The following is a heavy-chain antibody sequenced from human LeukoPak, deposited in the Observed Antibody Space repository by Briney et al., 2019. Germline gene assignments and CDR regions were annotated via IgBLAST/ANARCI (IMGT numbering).Heavy chain of an antibody. Sequence: GESLKISCKGSGYIFSTYWIGWVRQMPGKGLEWMGIIYPGDSDTRYIPSFQGQVTISADKSINTAYLQWSSLKASDTAMYYCARRVDSYWFFDYWGQGTLVTVSS. CDR3: ARRVDSYWFFDY. V-gene: IGHV5-51*01. CDR2: IYPGDSDT. CDR1: GYIFSTYW. D-gene: IGHD1-26*01. J-gene: IGHJ4*02.